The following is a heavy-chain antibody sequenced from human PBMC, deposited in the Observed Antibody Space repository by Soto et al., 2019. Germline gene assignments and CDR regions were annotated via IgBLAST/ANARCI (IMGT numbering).Heavy chain of an antibody. CDR2: IYHSGST. J-gene: IGHJ5*02. V-gene: IGHV4-4*02. CDR1: GGSISSSNW. Sequence: QVQLQESGPGLVKPSGTLSLTCAVSGGSISSSNWWSWVRQPPGKGLEWIGEIYHSGSTNYNPSLMSRVTISVDKSKNQFSLKLSSVTAADTAVYYCARGGAAAGTFWSHGFDPWGQGTLVPVSS. CDR3: ARGGAAAGTFWSHGFDP. D-gene: IGHD6-13*01.